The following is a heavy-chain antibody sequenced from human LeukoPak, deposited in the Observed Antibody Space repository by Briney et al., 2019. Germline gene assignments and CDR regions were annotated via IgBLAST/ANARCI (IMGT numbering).Heavy chain of an antibody. CDR3: AKRDDYGDYLGYFDY. D-gene: IGHD4-17*01. CDR1: GFTFSSYW. Sequence: GGSLRLSCAASGFTFSSYWMTWVRQAPEKGLEWVANIKQDGSEKYYVDSVKGRFTISRDNAKNSLFLQMNSLRADDTAVYYCAKRDDYGDYLGYFDYWGQGTLVTVSS. J-gene: IGHJ4*02. CDR2: IKQDGSEK. V-gene: IGHV3-7*03.